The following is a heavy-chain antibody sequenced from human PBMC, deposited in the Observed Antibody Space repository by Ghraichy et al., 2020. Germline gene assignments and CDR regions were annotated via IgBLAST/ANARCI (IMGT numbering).Heavy chain of an antibody. D-gene: IGHD3-3*01. CDR3: AREPRFLGREGAFDI. CDR2: IYTSGST. CDR1: GGSISSYY. Sequence: SETLSLTCTVSGGSISSYYWSWIRQPAGKGLEWIGRIYTSGSTNYNPSLKSRVTMSVDTSKNQFSLKLSSVTAADTAVYYCAREPRFLGREGAFDIWGQGTMVTVSS. J-gene: IGHJ3*02. V-gene: IGHV4-4*07.